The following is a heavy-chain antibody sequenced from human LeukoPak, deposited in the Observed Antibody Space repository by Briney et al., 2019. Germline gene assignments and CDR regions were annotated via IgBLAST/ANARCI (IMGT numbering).Heavy chain of an antibody. V-gene: IGHV3-53*01. J-gene: IGHJ4*02. D-gene: IGHD3-22*01. Sequence: GGSLRLSCAASGFAVSRNYMTWVRQAPGKGLECVSIIYSGGTTYYADSVKGRFTISRDNSKNTLYLQMNSLRAEDTAVYYCARKTDTSGSGDYWGQGTLVTVSS. CDR3: ARKTDTSGSGDY. CDR1: GFAVSRNY. CDR2: IYSGGTT.